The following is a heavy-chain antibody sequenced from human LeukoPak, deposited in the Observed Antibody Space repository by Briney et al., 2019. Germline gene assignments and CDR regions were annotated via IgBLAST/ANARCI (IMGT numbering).Heavy chain of an antibody. V-gene: IGHV4-30-2*01. J-gene: IGHJ2*01. CDR3: ARELSYYDSSGYYNRHWYFDL. Sequence: SQTLSLTCAVSGGSISSGGYSWSWIRQPPGKGLEWIGYIYHSGSTYYNPSLKSRVTISVDRSKNQFSLKLSSVTAADTAVYYCARELSYYDSSGYYNRHWYFDLWGRGTLVTVSS. D-gene: IGHD3-22*01. CDR2: IYHSGST. CDR1: GGSISSGGYS.